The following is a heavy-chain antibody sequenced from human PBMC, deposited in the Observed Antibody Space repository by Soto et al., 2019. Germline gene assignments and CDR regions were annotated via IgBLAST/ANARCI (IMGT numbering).Heavy chain of an antibody. CDR2: FAGNFVTL. J-gene: IGHJ4*02. CDR1: GFTFSNHL. Sequence: EVQLLESGGGLVQPGGSLTLSCAASGFTFSNHLIHWVRQAPGEGLEWVSGFAGNFVTLLYADSVKGRFTISRDNSKNTSDLQMNNLRAEDTAIYYCVREGRLGVEGFDVCGQGRLVTVSS. CDR3: VREGRLGVEGFDV. D-gene: IGHD1-26*01. V-gene: IGHV3-23*01.